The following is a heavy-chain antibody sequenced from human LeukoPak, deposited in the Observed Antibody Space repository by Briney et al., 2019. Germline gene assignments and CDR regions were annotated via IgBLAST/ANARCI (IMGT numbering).Heavy chain of an antibody. Sequence: PGGSLRLSCAASGFTFSSYWMSWVRQAPGKGLEWVANIKQDGSEKYYVDSVKGRFTMSRDNAKNSLYLQMNSLRAEDTAVYYCASGLGYCSSTSCYNYYYGMDVWGKGTTVTVSS. CDR1: GFTFSSYW. CDR2: IKQDGSEK. D-gene: IGHD2-2*02. CDR3: ASGLGYCSSTSCYNYYYGMDV. V-gene: IGHV3-7*03. J-gene: IGHJ6*04.